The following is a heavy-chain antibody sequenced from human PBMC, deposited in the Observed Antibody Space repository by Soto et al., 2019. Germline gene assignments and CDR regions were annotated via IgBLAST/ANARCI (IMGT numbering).Heavy chain of an antibody. J-gene: IGHJ4*02. CDR3: ASSLLVGYGLEGESD. CDR1: GYTFTSYG. V-gene: IGHV1-18*01. CDR2: ISAYNGNT. Sequence: QVQLVQSGAEVKKPGASVKVSCKASGYTFTSYGISWVRQAPGQGLEWMGWISAYNGNTNYAQKLQGRVTMTTDTSTSTANMVLRSLRSDDTAVYYCASSLLVGYGLEGESDWGQGTLVTVSS. D-gene: IGHD5-18*01.